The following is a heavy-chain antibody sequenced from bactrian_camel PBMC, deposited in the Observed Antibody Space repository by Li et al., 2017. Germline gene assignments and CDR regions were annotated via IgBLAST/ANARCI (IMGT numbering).Heavy chain of an antibody. J-gene: IGHJ4*01. V-gene: IGHV3-2*01. Sequence: HVQLVESGGGSVQDGGSLRLSCTVSGHDDGSGVMGWFRQAPGKGREGIAGIFIDNDETYYDDSVEGRFTISLDHAKNTLYLEMLSLKPEDTAVYYCASAAYHSNWARLEKRYYSYWGQGTQVTVS. D-gene: IGHD6*01. CDR3: ASAAYHSNWARLEKRYYSY. CDR1: GHDDGSGV. CDR2: IFIDNDET.